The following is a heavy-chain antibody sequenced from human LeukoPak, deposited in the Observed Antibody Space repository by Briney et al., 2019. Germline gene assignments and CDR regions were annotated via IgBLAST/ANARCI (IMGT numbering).Heavy chain of an antibody. CDR1: GFTFSSYA. D-gene: IGHD3-10*01. CDR3: AKEGTMVRGVPSWFDP. CDR2: ISGSGGST. J-gene: IGHJ5*02. V-gene: IGHV3-23*01. Sequence: GGSLRLSCAASGFTFSSYAMSWVRQAPGKGLEWVSAISGSGGSTYYADSVKGRFTISRDNSKNTLYLQMNSLRAEDTAVYYCAKEGTMVRGVPSWFDPWGQGTLVTVSS.